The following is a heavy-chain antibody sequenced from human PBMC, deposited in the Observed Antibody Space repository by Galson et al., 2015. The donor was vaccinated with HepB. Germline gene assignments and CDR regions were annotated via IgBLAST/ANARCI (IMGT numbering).Heavy chain of an antibody. CDR2: INNNTGNP. D-gene: IGHD3-9*01. J-gene: IGHJ4*02. V-gene: IGHV7-4-1*02. Sequence: SVKVSCKASGYTFTSYAMNWVRQAPGQGLEWMGWINNNTGNPTYAQGFTGRFVFSLDTSVSTAYLQISSLKAEDTAVYYCARDPPDYDILTGYYMSPYYFDYWGQGTLVTVSS. CDR1: GYTFTSYA. CDR3: ARDPPDYDILTGYYMSPYYFDY.